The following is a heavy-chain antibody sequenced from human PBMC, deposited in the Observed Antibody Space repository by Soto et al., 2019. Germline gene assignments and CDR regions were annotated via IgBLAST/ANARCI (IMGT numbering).Heavy chain of an antibody. V-gene: IGHV1-3*01. CDR3: ARDPSYSPYDY. CDR1: GYTFTSYA. J-gene: IGHJ4*02. D-gene: IGHD4-4*01. CDR2: INAGNGNT. Sequence: ASVKVSCKASGYTFTSYAMHWVRQAPGQRLEWMGWINAGNGNTKYSQKFQGRVTITRDTSASTAYMELRSLRSDDTAVYYCARDPSYSPYDYWGQGTLVTVSS.